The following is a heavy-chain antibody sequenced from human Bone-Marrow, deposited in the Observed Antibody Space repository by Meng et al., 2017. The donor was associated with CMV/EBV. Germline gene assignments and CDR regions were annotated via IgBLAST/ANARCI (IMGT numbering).Heavy chain of an antibody. CDR2: IGTSSSYI. V-gene: IGHV3-21*01. CDR3: ARPPTYCSSTSCYKTPVY. Sequence: GESLKISCVVSGFTFRSYAMNWVRQAPGKGLEWVSFIGTSSSYIYYADSVKGRFTISRDNAKNSLYLQMNSLRAEDTAVYYCARPPTYCSSTSCYKTPVYWGQGTLVTVSS. J-gene: IGHJ4*02. CDR1: GFTFRSYA. D-gene: IGHD2-2*02.